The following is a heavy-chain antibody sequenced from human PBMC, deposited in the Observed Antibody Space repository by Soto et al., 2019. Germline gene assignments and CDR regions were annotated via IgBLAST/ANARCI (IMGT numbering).Heavy chain of an antibody. J-gene: IGHJ4*02. Sequence: QVQLVESGGGVVQPRRSLRLSCAASGFTFSSSGIHWVRQTPGKGLEWVAVISYDGSNKYYADSVKVRFTISRDNSKNTLYLQMNSLRAEDTAVYYCAKETYSGPLDYWGQGTLVTVSS. CDR2: ISYDGSNK. CDR3: AKETYSGPLDY. CDR1: GFTFSSSG. D-gene: IGHD2-15*01. V-gene: IGHV3-30*18.